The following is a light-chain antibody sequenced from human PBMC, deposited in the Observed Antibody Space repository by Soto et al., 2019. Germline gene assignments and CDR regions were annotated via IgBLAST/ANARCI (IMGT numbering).Light chain of an antibody. J-gene: IGKJ1*01. V-gene: IGKV3-20*01. CDR3: HHFGSLPET. CDR2: SAS. CDR1: QSVASSY. Sequence: EVVLTQSPGTLSLSPGERVTLSCRASQSVASSYLAWYQQKPGRAPSLLFYSASTRATVIPDRFSGRGSGTDFTLTISRLEPEDFAVYYCHHFGSLPETFGQGTNVE.